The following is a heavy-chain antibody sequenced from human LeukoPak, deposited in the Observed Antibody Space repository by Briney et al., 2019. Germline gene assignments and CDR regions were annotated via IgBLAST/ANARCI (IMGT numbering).Heavy chain of an antibody. CDR1: GFTFSSYS. J-gene: IGHJ4*02. V-gene: IGHV3-21*01. Sequence: GGSLRLSCAASGFTFSSYSMNRVRQAPGKGLEWVSSISSSSSYIYYADSVKGRFTISRDNAKNSLYLQMNSLRAEDTAVYYCARDQDGGGLHDYWGQGTLVTVSS. CDR2: ISSSSSYI. CDR3: ARDQDGGGLHDY. D-gene: IGHD3-10*01.